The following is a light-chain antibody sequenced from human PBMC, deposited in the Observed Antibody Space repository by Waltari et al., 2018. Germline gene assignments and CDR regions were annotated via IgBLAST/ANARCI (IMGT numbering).Light chain of an antibody. Sequence: EIVLTQSPGTLSLSPGERATLSCRASQRLDSSYLAWYQQKPRQAPRLRIYGASSRATGIQDRFSGSGSGTDFTLTISRLEPEDFAVYYCQQFGGSVLYTFGQGTKVEI. V-gene: IGKV3-20*01. CDR3: QQFGGSVLYT. CDR1: QRLDSSY. J-gene: IGKJ2*01. CDR2: GAS.